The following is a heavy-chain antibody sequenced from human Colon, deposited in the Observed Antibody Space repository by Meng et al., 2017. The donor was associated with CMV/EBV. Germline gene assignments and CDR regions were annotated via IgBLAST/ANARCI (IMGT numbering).Heavy chain of an antibody. D-gene: IGHD2-21*02. V-gene: IGHV3-7*03. CDR3: ARCGVDHHYFGMDV. J-gene: IGHJ6*02. CDR2: IKSDGTEK. CDR1: EFNFRSYK. Sequence: GGSLRLSCAASEFNFRSYKMQWVRQAPGEGLEWVAKIKSDGTEKVYVDSAKGRFTISRDNAENSLYLQMNSLSAEDTAVYYCARCGVDHHYFGMDVWGQGTTVTVSS.